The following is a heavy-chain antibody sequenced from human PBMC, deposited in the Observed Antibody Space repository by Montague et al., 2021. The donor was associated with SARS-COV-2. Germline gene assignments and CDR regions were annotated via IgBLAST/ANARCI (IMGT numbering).Heavy chain of an antibody. D-gene: IGHD2-15*01. CDR1: GGSFSGYY. CDR2: INHGGNT. Sequence: SETLSLTCAVHGGSFSGYYWNWIRQPPGKGLEWIVEINHGGNTNYNPSLKNRLTISVDTSKNQFSLKLTSVAATDTAVYYCARLRDGVVPSPIQGIGPYFTYYYMDVWGKGTTVTVSS. V-gene: IGHV4-34*01. CDR3: ARLRDGVVPSPIQGIGPYFTYYYMDV. J-gene: IGHJ6*03.